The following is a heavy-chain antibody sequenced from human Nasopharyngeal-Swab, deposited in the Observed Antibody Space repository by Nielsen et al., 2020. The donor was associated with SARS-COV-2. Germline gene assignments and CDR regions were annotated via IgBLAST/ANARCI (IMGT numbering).Heavy chain of an antibody. CDR3: ARAFGSYEDWFDP. J-gene: IGHJ5*02. Sequence: SETLSLTCAVSGGSISSGGYCWSWIRQQPGKGLEWIGYTYHSGSTYYNPSLKSRVTISVDRSKNQFSLKLSSVTTADTAVYYCARAFGSYEDWFDPWGQGTLVTVSS. D-gene: IGHD1-26*01. V-gene: IGHV4-30-2*01. CDR1: GGSISSGGYC. CDR2: TYHSGST.